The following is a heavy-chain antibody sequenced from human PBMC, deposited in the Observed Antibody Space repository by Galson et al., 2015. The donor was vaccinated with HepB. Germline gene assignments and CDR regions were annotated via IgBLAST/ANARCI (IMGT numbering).Heavy chain of an antibody. J-gene: IGHJ6*02. CDR1: GGTFSSYA. Sequence: SCKASGGTFSSYAMSWVRQAPGKGLEWVSAISGSGGSTYYADSVKGRFTISRDNSKNTLYLQMNSLRAEDTAVYYCAKSVRGVGYYYGMDVWGQGTTVTVSS. CDR3: AKSVRGVGYYYGMDV. D-gene: IGHD3-10*01. V-gene: IGHV3-23*01. CDR2: ISGSGGST.